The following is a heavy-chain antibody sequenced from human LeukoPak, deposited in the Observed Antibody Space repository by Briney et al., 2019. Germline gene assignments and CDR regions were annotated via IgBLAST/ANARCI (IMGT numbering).Heavy chain of an antibody. CDR2: IIPILGIA. D-gene: IGHD5-18*01. CDR3: ALINTAMVTGY. CDR1: GGTFSSYA. J-gene: IGHJ4*02. V-gene: IGHV1-69*04. Sequence: SVKVSCKASGGTFSSYAISWVRQAPGQGLEWMGRIIPILGIANYAQKFQGRVTITADKSTSTAYMELSSLRSEDTAVYYCALINTAMVTGYWGQGTLVTVSS.